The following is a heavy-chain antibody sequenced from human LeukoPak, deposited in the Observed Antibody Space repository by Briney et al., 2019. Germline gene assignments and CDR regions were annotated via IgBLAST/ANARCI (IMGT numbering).Heavy chain of an antibody. Sequence: GGSLRLSCAASGFTFSSYAMSWVRQAPGKGLEWVSAISGSGGSTYYADSVKGRFTISRDNSKNTLYLQMNSLRAEDTAVYYCARAELYSSSWYNYWGQGTLVTVSS. CDR1: GFTFSSYA. J-gene: IGHJ4*02. V-gene: IGHV3-23*01. CDR2: ISGSGGST. CDR3: ARAELYSSSWYNY. D-gene: IGHD6-13*01.